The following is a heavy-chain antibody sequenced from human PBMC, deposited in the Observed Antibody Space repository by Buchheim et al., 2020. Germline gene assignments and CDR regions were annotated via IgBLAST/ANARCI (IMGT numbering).Heavy chain of an antibody. Sequence: EVQLLESGGGLVQPGGSLRLSCAASGFTFSSYAMSWVRQAPGKGLEWVSAISGSGGSTYYADSVKGRFTISRDNSKNTLYLPMNSLRAEDTAVYYCAKDVEKGYDSSGYRGYFDYWGQGTL. J-gene: IGHJ4*02. CDR1: GFTFSSYA. CDR3: AKDVEKGYDSSGYRGYFDY. V-gene: IGHV3-23*01. D-gene: IGHD3-22*01. CDR2: ISGSGGST.